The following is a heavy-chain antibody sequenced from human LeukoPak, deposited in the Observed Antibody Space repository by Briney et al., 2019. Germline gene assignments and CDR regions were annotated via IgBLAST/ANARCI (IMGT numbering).Heavy chain of an antibody. Sequence: GGSLRLSCSASGFTLGSYAMHWVRQAPGKGLEWVSVIYSGGSTYYADSVKGRFTISRDNSKNTLYLQMNSLRAEDTAVYYCVAALSAYWGQGTLVTVSS. CDR2: IYSGGST. J-gene: IGHJ4*02. D-gene: IGHD6-25*01. CDR1: GFTLGSYA. V-gene: IGHV3-66*01. CDR3: VAALSAY.